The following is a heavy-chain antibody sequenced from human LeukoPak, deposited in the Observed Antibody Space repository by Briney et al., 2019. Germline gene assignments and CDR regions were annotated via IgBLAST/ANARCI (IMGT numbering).Heavy chain of an antibody. CDR3: AREMNSGSYRLRYGMDV. V-gene: IGHV4-38-2*02. CDR2: IYHSGDT. CDR1: GYSISSGYY. Sequence: SETLSLTCTVSGYSISSGYYWGWIRQPPGKGLEWIASIYHSGDTYYNPSLKSRVTISVDTSKNQFSLKLSSVTAADTAVYYCAREMNSGSYRLRYGMDVWGHGTTVTVSS. D-gene: IGHD1-26*01. J-gene: IGHJ6*02.